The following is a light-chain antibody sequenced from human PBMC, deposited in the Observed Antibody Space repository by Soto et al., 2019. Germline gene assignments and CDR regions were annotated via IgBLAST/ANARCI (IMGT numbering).Light chain of an antibody. Sequence: DIQMTQSPSFVSASVGDRVTITCRASQDISKWLAWYQQKPGKAPKILIFAVSTLQRGVPSRFSGSGSGTDFTLTISSLQPEDSATYYCQQADSIPLTFGGGTKVDFK. CDR3: QQADSIPLT. J-gene: IGKJ4*01. V-gene: IGKV1-12*01. CDR2: AVS. CDR1: QDISKW.